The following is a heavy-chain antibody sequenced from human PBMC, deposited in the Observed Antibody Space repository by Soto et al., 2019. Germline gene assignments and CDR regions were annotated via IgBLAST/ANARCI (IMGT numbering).Heavy chain of an antibody. J-gene: IGHJ6*02. V-gene: IGHV3-64*01. Sequence: EVQLVESGGGLVQPGGSLRLSCAASGFTFSSYAMHWVRQAPGKGLEYVSGITSNGGNTDYASSVKGRFTISRDNSKTTLYVQMGSLRAEDMAVYYCARRIPFGYGMDVWGQGTTVTVSS. CDR1: GFTFSSYA. CDR3: ARRIPFGYGMDV. CDR2: ITSNGGNT. D-gene: IGHD2-21*01.